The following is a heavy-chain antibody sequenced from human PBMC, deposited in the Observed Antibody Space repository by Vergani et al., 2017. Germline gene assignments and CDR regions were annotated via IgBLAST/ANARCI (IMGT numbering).Heavy chain of an antibody. Sequence: QVQLQQWGAGLLKPSETLSLTCAVYGGSFSGYYWSWIRQPPGKGLEWSGEINHSGSTNYNPSLKSRVTISVDTSKNQFSLKLSCVTAADTAVYYCAREGGYSDGYYFDYWGQGTLVTVSS. CDR1: GGSFSGYY. CDR2: INHSGST. J-gene: IGHJ4*02. V-gene: IGHV4-34*01. CDR3: AREGGYSDGYYFDY. D-gene: IGHD5-18*01.